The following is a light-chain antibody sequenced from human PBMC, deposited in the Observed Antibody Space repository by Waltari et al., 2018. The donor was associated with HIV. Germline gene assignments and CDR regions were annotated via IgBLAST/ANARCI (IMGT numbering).Light chain of an antibody. J-gene: IGLJ2*01. CDR1: HFGPTY. V-gene: IGLV3-1*01. CDR3: QAWDTGTAS. Sequence: SSALNQPPSVSLSPGQTASITCSGAHFGPTYVCLYHQKQGQSPVLVIYQDNKRPPGIPERFSGSNSGNTATLTISGTQAMDEADYYCQAWDTGTASFGGGTRLTVL. CDR2: QDN.